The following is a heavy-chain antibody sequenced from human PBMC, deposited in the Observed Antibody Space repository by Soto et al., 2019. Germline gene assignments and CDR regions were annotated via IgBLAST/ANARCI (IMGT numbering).Heavy chain of an antibody. D-gene: IGHD3-10*01. J-gene: IGHJ4*02. CDR3: TSAVGFGEPYFDY. CDR1: GGSISSGGYS. Sequence: PSETLSLTCAVSGGSISSGGYSWSWIRQPPGKGLEWIGYIYHSGSTYYNPSLKSRVTISVDRSKNQFSLKLSSVTAADTAVYYCTSAVGFGEPYFDYWGQGTLVTVSS. CDR2: IYHSGST. V-gene: IGHV4-30-2*01.